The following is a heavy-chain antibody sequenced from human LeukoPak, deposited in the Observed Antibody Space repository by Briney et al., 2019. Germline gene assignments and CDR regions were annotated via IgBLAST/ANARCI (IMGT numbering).Heavy chain of an antibody. V-gene: IGHV1-8*02. CDR3: ARGALAYAFDI. CDR2: MNPNSGNT. J-gene: IGHJ3*02. Sequence: ASVTVSCKASGGTFSSYAISWVRQAPGQGLEWMGWMNPNSGNTGYAQKFQGRVTMTRNTSISTAYMELSSLRSEDTAVYYCARGALAYAFDIWGQGTMVTVSS. CDR1: GGTFSSYA.